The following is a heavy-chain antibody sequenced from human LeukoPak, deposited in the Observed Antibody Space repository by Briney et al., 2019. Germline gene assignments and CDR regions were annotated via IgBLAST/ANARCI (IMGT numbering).Heavy chain of an antibody. D-gene: IGHD6-19*01. CDR3: ARDPTNSGGWHPFFDY. Sequence: GGSLRLSCAASGFTFSSYAMSWVRQAPGKGLEWVSAISGSGGSTYYADSVKGRFTISRDNSKNTLYLQMNSLRAEDTAVYYCARDPTNSGGWHPFFDYWGQGTLVAVSS. CDR1: GFTFSSYA. V-gene: IGHV3-23*01. CDR2: ISGSGGST. J-gene: IGHJ4*02.